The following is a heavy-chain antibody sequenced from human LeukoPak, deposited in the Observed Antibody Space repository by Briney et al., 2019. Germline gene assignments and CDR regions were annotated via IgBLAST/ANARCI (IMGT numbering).Heavy chain of an antibody. D-gene: IGHD4-11*01. J-gene: IGHJ4*02. CDR3: ARYSNYAIDY. V-gene: IGHV4-59*01. CDR2: IYYSGST. CDR1: GGSISSYY. Sequence: MPSETLSLTCTVSGGSISSYYWSAIRQPPGKGLEWIGYIYYSGSTNYNPSLKSRVTISVDTSKNQFSLKLSSVTAADTAVYYCARYSNYAIDYWGQGTLVTVSS.